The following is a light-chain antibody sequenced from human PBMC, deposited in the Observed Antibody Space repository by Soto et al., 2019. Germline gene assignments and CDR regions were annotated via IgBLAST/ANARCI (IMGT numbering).Light chain of an antibody. CDR1: QSTSTW. Sequence: DIQMTQSPSTLSASVGDRVTITCRASQSTSTWLAWYQQRPGKTPKLLISEASKLESGVPSRFSGSGSGTEFTLTISSLQPDDFATSYCQQDITYPYAFGQGTKVEIK. CDR3: QQDITYPYA. V-gene: IGKV1-5*03. CDR2: EAS. J-gene: IGKJ1*01.